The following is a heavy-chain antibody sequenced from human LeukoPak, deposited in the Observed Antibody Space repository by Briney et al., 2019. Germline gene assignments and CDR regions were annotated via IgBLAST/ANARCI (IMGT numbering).Heavy chain of an antibody. V-gene: IGHV2-5*02. D-gene: IGHD2/OR15-2a*01. CDR1: GFSLSTSAVG. Sequence: SGPTLVKPTQTLTLTCTFSGFSLSTSAVGVGWIRQPPGKALEWLALFYGDDDNRYSPSLKSRLTITKDTSKNQVVLTVTNMDPVDTGTYYCAHKKNSNAFDMWGQGTMVTVSS. CDR2: FYGDDDN. J-gene: IGHJ3*02. CDR3: AHKKNSNAFDM.